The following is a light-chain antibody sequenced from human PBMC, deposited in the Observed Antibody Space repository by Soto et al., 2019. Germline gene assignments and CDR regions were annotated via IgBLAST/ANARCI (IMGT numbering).Light chain of an antibody. Sequence: DIQKTQSPPSLSASVGDRVTITCRASQDISNYLAWYQQRPGKVPRLLIYAASTLQSGVPSRFSGSGSGTDFTLTISSLLPEDAATYYCQNLDSAAFTFGPGTKVDIK. V-gene: IGKV1-27*01. CDR3: QNLDSAAFT. CDR1: QDISNY. CDR2: AAS. J-gene: IGKJ3*01.